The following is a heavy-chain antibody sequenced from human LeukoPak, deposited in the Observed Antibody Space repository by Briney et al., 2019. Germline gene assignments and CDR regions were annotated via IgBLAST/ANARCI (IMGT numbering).Heavy chain of an antibody. V-gene: IGHV1-2*04. CDR3: ARGPELLRYFDWLLWTLDY. CDR2: INPNSGGT. CDR1: GYTFTGYD. D-gene: IGHD3-9*01. J-gene: IGHJ4*02. Sequence: ASVKVSCKASGYTFTGYDMHWVRQAPGQGLEWMGWINPNSGGTNYAQKFQGWVTMTRDTSISTAYMELSRLRSDDTAVYYCARGPELLRYFDWLLWTLDYWGQGTLVTVSS.